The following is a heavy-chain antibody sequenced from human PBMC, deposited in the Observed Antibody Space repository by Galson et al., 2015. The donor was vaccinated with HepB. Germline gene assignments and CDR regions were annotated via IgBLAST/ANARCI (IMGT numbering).Heavy chain of an antibody. V-gene: IGHV3-30-3*01. CDR2: ISYDGSNK. CDR1: GFTFSSYA. CDR3: ARVRRNIVVVPAAINY. D-gene: IGHD2-2*02. J-gene: IGHJ4*02. Sequence: SLRLSCAASGFTFSSYAMHWVRQAPGKGLEWVAVISYDGSNKYYADSVKGRFTISRDNSKNTLYLQMNSLRAEDTAVYYCARVRRNIVVVPAAINYWGQGTPVTVSS.